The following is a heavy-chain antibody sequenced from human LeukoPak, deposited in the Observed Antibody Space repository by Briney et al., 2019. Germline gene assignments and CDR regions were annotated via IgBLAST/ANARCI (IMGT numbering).Heavy chain of an antibody. CDR1: GFTFSSYW. D-gene: IGHD1-14*01. CDR3: ARGTEKNWFDP. Sequence: GSLRLSCAASGFTFSSYWMSWVRQAPGKGLEWVANIKQDGSEKYYVDPVKGRFTISRDNAKNSLYLQMNSLRAEDTAVYYCARGTEKNWFDPWGQGTLVTVSS. J-gene: IGHJ5*02. CDR2: IKQDGSEK. V-gene: IGHV3-7*01.